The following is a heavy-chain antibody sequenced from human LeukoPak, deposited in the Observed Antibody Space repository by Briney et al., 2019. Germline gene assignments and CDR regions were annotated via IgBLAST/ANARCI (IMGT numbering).Heavy chain of an antibody. CDR3: ASYPAPTAFDV. CDR1: GYTFTSYY. J-gene: IGHJ3*01. D-gene: IGHD3-16*02. CDR2: INPSGGST. V-gene: IGHV1-46*01. Sequence: GASVKVSCKASGYTFTSYYMHWVRQAPGQGLEWMGIINPSGGSTSYAQKFQGRVTMTRDTSTSTVYMELSSVTAADTAVYYCASYPAPTAFDVWGQGTMVTVSS.